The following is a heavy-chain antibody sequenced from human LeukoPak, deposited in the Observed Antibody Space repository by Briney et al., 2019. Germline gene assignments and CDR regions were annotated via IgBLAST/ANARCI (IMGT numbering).Heavy chain of an antibody. Sequence: GGSLRLSCAASGFTISRYWMSWVRQASGKGLEWVANIKEDGSEKNYVDSVKGRFTISRDNAKSSLYLQMNSLRVEDTALYYCAVIVAAGTGGFDSWGQGTLVTVSS. V-gene: IGHV3-7*01. CDR3: AVIVAAGTGGFDS. CDR2: IKEDGSEK. J-gene: IGHJ4*02. CDR1: GFTISRYW. D-gene: IGHD6-13*01.